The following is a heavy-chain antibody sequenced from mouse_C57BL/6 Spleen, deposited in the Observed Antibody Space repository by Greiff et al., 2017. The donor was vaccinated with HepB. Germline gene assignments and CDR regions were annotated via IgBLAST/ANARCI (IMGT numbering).Heavy chain of an antibody. CDR2: INPNYGTT. V-gene: IGHV1-39*01. D-gene: IGHD2-5*01. CDR1: GYSFTDYN. J-gene: IGHJ4*01. CDR3: ATSYYSTLYYAMVY. Sequence: VQLQQSGPELVKPGASVKISCKASGYSFTDYNMNWVKQSNGKSLEWIGVINPNYGTTSYNQKFKGKATLTVDQSSSTAYMQLNSLTSEDSAVYYCATSYYSTLYYAMVYWGQGTSVTVSS.